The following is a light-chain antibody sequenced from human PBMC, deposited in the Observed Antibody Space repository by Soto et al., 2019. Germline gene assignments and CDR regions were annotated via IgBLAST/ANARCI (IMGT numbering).Light chain of an antibody. V-gene: IGKV3-20*01. CDR2: GAS. CDR1: QSVSSSY. CDR3: QQYGSSPWT. Sequence: EIVLTQSPGTLSLSPGERATLSCRASQSVSSSYLAWYQQKPGQAPRLLIYGASSRATGIPDRFSGSGSGTDFTLTISRLEPEDFAVYYCQQYGSSPWTFGQGTNVDSK. J-gene: IGKJ1*01.